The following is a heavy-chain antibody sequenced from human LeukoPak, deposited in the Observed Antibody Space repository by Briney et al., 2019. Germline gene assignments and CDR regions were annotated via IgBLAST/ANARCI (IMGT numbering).Heavy chain of an antibody. CDR2: ISAYNGNT. Sequence: AASVKVSCKASGYTFTSYGISWVRQAPGQGLEWMGWISAYNGNTNYAQKLQGRVTMTTDTSTSTAYMELRSLRSDDTAVYYCARSIAVAGTKIIAEYFQHWGQGTLVTVSS. CDR1: GYTFTSYG. J-gene: IGHJ1*01. CDR3: ARSIAVAGTKIIAEYFQH. V-gene: IGHV1-18*01. D-gene: IGHD6-19*01.